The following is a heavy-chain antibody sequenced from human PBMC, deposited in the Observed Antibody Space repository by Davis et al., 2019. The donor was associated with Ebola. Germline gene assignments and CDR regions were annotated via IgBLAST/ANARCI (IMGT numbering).Heavy chain of an antibody. V-gene: IGHV3-66*01. D-gene: IGHD1-7*01. Sequence: GESLKISCAASGFTVSSNYMSWVRQAPGKGLEWVSVIYSGGSTYYADHVKDRFTITRDNSTNTLYLQLNSLRAEETAVYYCARDRFSYNWNYGYYNNRMDVWGQGTTVTVSS. CDR1: GFTVSSNY. CDR3: ARDRFSYNWNYGYYNNRMDV. CDR2: IYSGGST. J-gene: IGHJ6*02.